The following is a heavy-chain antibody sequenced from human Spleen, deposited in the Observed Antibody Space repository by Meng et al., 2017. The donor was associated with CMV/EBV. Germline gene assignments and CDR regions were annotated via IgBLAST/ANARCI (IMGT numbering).Heavy chain of an antibody. J-gene: IGHJ6*02. CDR1: GFTVSSNY. V-gene: IGHV3-66*01. CDR2: IYSGGST. D-gene: IGHD6-6*01. Sequence: GESLKISCAASGFTVSSNYMSWVRQAPGKGLEWVSVIYSGGSTYYADSVKGRFTISRDNSKNTLYLQMNSLRAEDTAVYYCAKVEYSSSSEGNYYYGMDVWGQGTTVTVSS. CDR3: AKVEYSSSSEGNYYYGMDV.